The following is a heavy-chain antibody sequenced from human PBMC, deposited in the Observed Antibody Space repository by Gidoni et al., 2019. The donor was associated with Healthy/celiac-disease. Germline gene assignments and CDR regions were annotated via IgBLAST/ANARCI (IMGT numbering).Heavy chain of an antibody. CDR3: ARGKGMDV. CDR1: GGSISSYY. Sequence: VQLQESGPGLVKPSETLSLTCTVSGGSISSYYWSWIRQPPGKGLEWIGYIYYSGSTNYNPSLKSRVTISVDTSKNQFSLKLSSVTAADTAVYYCARGKGMDVWGQGTTVTVSS. CDR2: IYYSGST. V-gene: IGHV4-59*01. J-gene: IGHJ6*02.